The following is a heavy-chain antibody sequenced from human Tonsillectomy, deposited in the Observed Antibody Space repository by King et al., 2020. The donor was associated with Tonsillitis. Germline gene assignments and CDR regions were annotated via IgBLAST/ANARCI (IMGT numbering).Heavy chain of an antibody. CDR3: ARHAAYCSSTSCYTWFDP. CDR1: GGSISSSSYY. D-gene: IGHD2-2*02. J-gene: IGHJ5*02. CDR2: IYHSGST. V-gene: IGHV4-39*01. Sequence: VQLQESGPGLVKPSETLSLTCTVSGGSISSSSYYWGWIRQPPGKGLEWIGSIYHSGSTYYNPSLKSRVTISVDTSKNQFSLKLSSVTAADTAVYYCARHAAYCSSTSCYTWFDPWGQGTLVTVSS.